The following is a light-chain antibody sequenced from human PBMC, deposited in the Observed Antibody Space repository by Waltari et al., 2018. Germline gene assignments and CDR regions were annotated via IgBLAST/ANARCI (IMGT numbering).Light chain of an antibody. J-gene: IGKJ4*01. CDR1: QSVSNNL. CDR3: QQFHTSPRT. V-gene: IGKV3-20*01. CDR2: SAS. Sequence: EIVLTQSPGTLSLSPGDRATLSCRASQSVSNNLLAWYQQRPGQTPRLLIYSASSRATGIPGRFSGSGSGTDFTLTITRLEPEDAAVYYCQQFHTSPRTFGGGTKVEVK.